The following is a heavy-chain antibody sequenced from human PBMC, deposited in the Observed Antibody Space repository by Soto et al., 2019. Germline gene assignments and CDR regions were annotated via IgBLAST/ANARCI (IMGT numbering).Heavy chain of an antibody. Sequence: QVQLQESGPGLVNPSQTLSLTCTVSGGSISSGAYYWSWIRQHPGKGLEWIGYIYYSGSTYYNPSLKSRVAISADTSKNQFSLKLSSVTAADTAVYYCARGTLLWFEYWGQGTLVTVSS. CDR3: ARGTLLWFEY. CDR2: IYYSGST. CDR1: GGSISSGAYY. V-gene: IGHV4-31*03. J-gene: IGHJ4*02. D-gene: IGHD3-10*01.